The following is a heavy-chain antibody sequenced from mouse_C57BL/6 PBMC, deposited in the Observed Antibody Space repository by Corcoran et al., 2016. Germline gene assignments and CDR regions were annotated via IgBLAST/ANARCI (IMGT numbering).Heavy chain of an antibody. Sequence: QVQLKKSGGERVRTGASVKLSCKASGYTFTDYYINWVKQRPGQGLEWIARIYPGSGNTYYNEKFKGKATLTAEKSSSTAYMQLSSLTSEDSAVYFCARTGSYWYFDVCGTATTVTVSS. CDR1: GYTFTDYY. CDR2: IYPGSGNT. V-gene: IGHV1-76*01. D-gene: IGHD2-2*01. CDR3: ARTGSYWYFDV. J-gene: IGHJ1*03.